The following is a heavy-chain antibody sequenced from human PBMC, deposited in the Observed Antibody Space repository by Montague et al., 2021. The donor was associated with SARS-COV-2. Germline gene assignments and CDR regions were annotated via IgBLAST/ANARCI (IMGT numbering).Heavy chain of an antibody. V-gene: IGHV4-39*02. D-gene: IGHD3-10*01. CDR2: IYYSGTT. CDR1: SGSIISSGYY. CDR3: ARGMIRGVTTPFDY. J-gene: IGHJ4*02. Sequence: SETLSLTCSVSSGSIISSGYYWGWIRRPPGEELEWIGNIYYSGTTYYNPSLQSRGTISVDTSKNHLSLRLSSVTAADTAVYFCARGMIRGVTTPFDYWGQGSQVTVSS.